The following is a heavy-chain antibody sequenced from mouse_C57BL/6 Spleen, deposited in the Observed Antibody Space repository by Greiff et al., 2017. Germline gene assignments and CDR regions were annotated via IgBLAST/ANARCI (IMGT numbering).Heavy chain of an antibody. V-gene: IGHV1-7*01. CDR3: ASGMYYDSREGYFEV. J-gene: IGHJ1*01. CDR2: INPSSGYT. Sequence: QVQLQQSGAELAKPGASVKLSCKASGYTFTSYWMHWVKQRPGQGLEWIGYINPSSGYTKYNQKFKDKATLTADKSSSTAYMQLSSLTYEDSAVYYCASGMYYDSREGYFEVWSAGTTVTVSS. CDR1: GYTFTSYW. D-gene: IGHD1-1*01.